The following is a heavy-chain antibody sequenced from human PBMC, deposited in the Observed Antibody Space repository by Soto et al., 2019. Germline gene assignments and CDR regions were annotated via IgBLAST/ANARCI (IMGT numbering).Heavy chain of an antibody. CDR3: ARDRGYRRYFDSSGFWADS. CDR1: GFTFSNYG. CDR2: VVYDGSKK. Sequence: QVQLVESGGGVAQPGRSLGLSCAASGFTFSNYGMDWVRQAPGKGLEWVAAVVYDGSKKYYADSVKGRFTVSRDNYKNTLFLEMNALRAEDTAVYYCARDRGYRRYFDSSGFWADSWGQGTLVTVSS. V-gene: IGHV3-33*08. D-gene: IGHD3-22*01. J-gene: IGHJ4*02.